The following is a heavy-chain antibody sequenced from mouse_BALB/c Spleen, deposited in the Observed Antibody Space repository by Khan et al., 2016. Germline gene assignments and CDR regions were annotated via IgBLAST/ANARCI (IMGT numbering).Heavy chain of an antibody. Sequence: VQLQQSGAELVKPGASVKLSCTASGFNIKDTFMHWVKQRPEQGLEWIGRIDPANGNTRYDPKFQGKATITADTSSNTAYLQLSSLTSEDTAVYYCARGGPIYYYGSTYGYWGQGTTLTVSS. CDR3: ARGGPIYYYGSTYGY. CDR2: IDPANGNT. V-gene: IGHV14-3*02. CDR1: GFNIKDTF. J-gene: IGHJ2*01. D-gene: IGHD1-1*01.